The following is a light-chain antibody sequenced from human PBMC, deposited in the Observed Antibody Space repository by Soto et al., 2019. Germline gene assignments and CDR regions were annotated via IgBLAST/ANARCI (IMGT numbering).Light chain of an antibody. J-gene: IGKJ1*01. CDR3: QQYNYYWT. CDR1: QTINTW. CDR2: EAS. Sequence: DIQMTQSPSTLSASVGDRVTITCRASQTINTWLAWYQQKPGKAPELLIYEASTLASGVPSRFSGSGSGTEFTLTISSLQPDDFATHYCQQYNYYWTFGQGTKVEIK. V-gene: IGKV1-5*03.